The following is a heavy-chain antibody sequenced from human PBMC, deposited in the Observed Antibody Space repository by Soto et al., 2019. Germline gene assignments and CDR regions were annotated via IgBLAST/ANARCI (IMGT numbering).Heavy chain of an antibody. J-gene: IGHJ4*02. CDR1: GYTFTNYY. Sequence: GASVKVSCKASGYTFTNYYVQWVRQAPGQGLEWLGVIHPDGGHTTYSQKFHDRVTMTRDTFTSTVYMELSSLRSEDTAVYYCARGDNDYWGQGTLVTAPQ. CDR3: ARGDNDY. CDR2: IHPDGGHT. V-gene: IGHV1-46*01.